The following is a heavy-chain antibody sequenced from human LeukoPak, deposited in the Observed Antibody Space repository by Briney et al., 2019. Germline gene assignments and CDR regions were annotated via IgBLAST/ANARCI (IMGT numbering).Heavy chain of an antibody. V-gene: IGHV1-3*01. CDR2: INAGNGKT. J-gene: IGHJ6*04. D-gene: IGHD3-10*01. CDR3: ARMTMVRGVIGYYYGMDV. CDR1: GYTFTSYA. Sequence: ASVKVSCKASGYTFTSYAMHWVRQAPGQRLEWMGWINAGNGKTKYSQKFQGRVTITRDTSASTAYMELSSLRSEDTAVYYCARMTMVRGVIGYYYGMDVWGKGTTVTVSS.